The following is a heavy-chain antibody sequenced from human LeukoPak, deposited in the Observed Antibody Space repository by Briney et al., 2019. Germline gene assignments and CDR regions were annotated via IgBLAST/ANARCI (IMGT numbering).Heavy chain of an antibody. CDR3: ATPSTGNYDY. Sequence: GGSLRLSCAASGCTFSSYARSWVRQAPGKGLEWVGAISGSGGSTYYADSVKGRFTNSRENSKNTLYLQMNSLRAEHTAVYYCATPSTGNYDYWGQGTLVTVSS. CDR1: GCTFSSYA. CDR2: ISGSGGST. D-gene: IGHD1-1*01. J-gene: IGHJ4*02. V-gene: IGHV3-23*01.